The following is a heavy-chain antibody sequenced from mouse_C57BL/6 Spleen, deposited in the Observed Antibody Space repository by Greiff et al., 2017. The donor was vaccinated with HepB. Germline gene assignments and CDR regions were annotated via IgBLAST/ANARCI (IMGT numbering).Heavy chain of an antibody. CDR2: IDPSDSET. D-gene: IGHD1-1*01. CDR1: GYTFTSYW. CDR3: ALYYYGSSLFDY. Sequence: QVQLQQSGAELVRPGSSVKLSCKASGYTFTSYWMHWVKQRPIQGLEWIGNIDPSDSETHYNQKFKDKATLTVDKSSSTAYMQLSSLTSEDSAVYYCALYYYGSSLFDYWGQGTTLTVSS. J-gene: IGHJ2*01. V-gene: IGHV1-52*01.